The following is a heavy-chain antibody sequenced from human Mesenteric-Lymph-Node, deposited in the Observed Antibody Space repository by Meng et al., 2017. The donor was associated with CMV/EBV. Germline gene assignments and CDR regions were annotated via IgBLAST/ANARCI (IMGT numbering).Heavy chain of an antibody. D-gene: IGHD3-3*01. CDR3: ARGLTYYDFWSGYYNIDYYGMDV. CDR1: GYTFTSYD. J-gene: IGHJ6*02. Sequence: ASVKVSCKASGYTFTSYDINWVRQAPGQGLEWMGWISVYNGNTNYTQKFQGRVTMTTDTSTSTAYMELRSLRSDDTAVYYCARGLTYYDFWSGYYNIDYYGMDVWGQGTTVTVSS. V-gene: IGHV1-18*01. CDR2: ISVYNGNT.